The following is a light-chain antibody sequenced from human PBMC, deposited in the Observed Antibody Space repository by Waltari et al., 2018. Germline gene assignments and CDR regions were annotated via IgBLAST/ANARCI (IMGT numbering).Light chain of an antibody. V-gene: IGKV3-20*01. CDR1: QSVAKY. CDR3: QKYVNLPAT. CDR2: HAS. Sequence: EIVLTQSPGSLSLSPGERATLSCKASQSVAKYLAWYQQKPGQAPRLLIYHASSRATGVPDRFSGRGYGTDFSLTISRLEPEDFAVYFCQKYVNLPATFGQGTTVEV. J-gene: IGKJ1*01.